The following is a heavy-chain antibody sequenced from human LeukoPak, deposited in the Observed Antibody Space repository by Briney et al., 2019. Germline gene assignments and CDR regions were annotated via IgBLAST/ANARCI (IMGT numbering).Heavy chain of an antibody. D-gene: IGHD6-13*01. CDR2: ISSSGSTI. CDR3: ARDFVPGDSSSSECFDY. V-gene: IGHV3-11*04. CDR1: GFTFSDYY. Sequence: PGGSLRLSCAASGFTFSDYYMSWIRQAPGKGLEWVSYISSSGSTIYYADSVKGRFTISRDNAKNSLYLQMNSLRDEDAAVYYCARDFVPGDSSSSECFDYWGQGTLVTVSS. J-gene: IGHJ4*02.